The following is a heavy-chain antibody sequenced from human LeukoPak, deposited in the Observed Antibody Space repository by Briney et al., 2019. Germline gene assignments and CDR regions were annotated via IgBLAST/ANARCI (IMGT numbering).Heavy chain of an antibody. J-gene: IGHJ3*02. CDR2: LDPEDGET. D-gene: IGHD2-15*01. V-gene: IGHV1-24*01. CDR1: GYTLTELS. CDR3: ATDSNCGGGSCDAFDI. Sequence: ASVKVSCKVSGYTLTELSIHWVRQAPGKGVEWMGGLDPEDGETIYAQKFQGRLTMTEDTSTDTAYMELSSLKSEDTAVYYCATDSNCGGGSCDAFDIWGQGTMVTVSS.